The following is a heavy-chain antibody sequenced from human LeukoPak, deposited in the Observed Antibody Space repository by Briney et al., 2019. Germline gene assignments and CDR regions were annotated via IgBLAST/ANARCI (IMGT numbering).Heavy chain of an antibody. J-gene: IGHJ4*02. V-gene: IGHV3-30*18. CDR2: ISYDGSNE. CDR1: VFTFRNYG. CDR3: AKVALFSGYYLPFDY. Sequence: PGRSLTLSCTASVFTFRNYGMHGVRQAPRKGGDGVAVISYDGSNEYYADSVKGRFTNSRDNSKNTLFLQMNSLRPEDTAVYHCAKVALFSGYYLPFDYGGQGTLVSVSS. D-gene: IGHD3-22*01.